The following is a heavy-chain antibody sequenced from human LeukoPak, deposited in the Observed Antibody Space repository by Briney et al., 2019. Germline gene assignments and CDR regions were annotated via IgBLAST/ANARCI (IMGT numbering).Heavy chain of an antibody. D-gene: IGHD5-12*01. Sequence: GGSLRLSCAASGFTFSNCVMHWVRQAPGKGLEWVAAMSNDGSEEYYADSVKGRFTISRDNSKNTLYLQMNSLRPEDTAVYYCARELRDSGYDFDYWGQGTLVTVSS. J-gene: IGHJ4*02. CDR2: MSNDGSEE. CDR3: ARELRDSGYDFDY. V-gene: IGHV3-30*04. CDR1: GFTFSNCV.